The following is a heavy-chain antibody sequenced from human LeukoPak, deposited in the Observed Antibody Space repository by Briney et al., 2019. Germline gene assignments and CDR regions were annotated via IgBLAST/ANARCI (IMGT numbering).Heavy chain of an antibody. CDR1: GGSLSGYY. V-gene: IGHV4-34*01. Sequence: SETLSLTCAVYGGSLSGYYWSWIRRPPGKGLEWIGEINHSGSTNYNPSLQSRVTISVDTSKNQFSLKLSSVTAADTAVYYCARHRVPAYYYGSRQGWFDPWGQGTLVTVSS. J-gene: IGHJ5*02. D-gene: IGHD3-10*01. CDR3: ARHRVPAYYYGSRQGWFDP. CDR2: INHSGST.